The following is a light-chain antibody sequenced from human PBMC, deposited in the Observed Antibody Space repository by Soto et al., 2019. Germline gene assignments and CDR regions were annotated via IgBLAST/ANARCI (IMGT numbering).Light chain of an antibody. CDR3: SSYTAFSTDIL. J-gene: IGLJ2*01. CDR2: QVT. V-gene: IGLV2-14*01. Sequence: QSALTQPASVSGSPGQSITISCTGTSSDVGSYNFVSWYQQHAGTAPKRIIYQVTNRPSGVSDRFSASKSGDTASLTISGLQAEDEAFYYCSSYTAFSTDILFGGGTKLTVL. CDR1: SSDVGSYNF.